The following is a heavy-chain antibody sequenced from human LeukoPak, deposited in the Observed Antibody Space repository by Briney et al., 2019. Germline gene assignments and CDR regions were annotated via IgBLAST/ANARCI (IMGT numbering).Heavy chain of an antibody. D-gene: IGHD2/OR15-2a*01. CDR3: ARDLDFYATDQ. CDR1: AFSLSRDW. CDR2: IGKDGSGN. V-gene: IGHV3-7*01. J-gene: IGHJ5*02. Sequence: PGRSLRLSCAASAFSLSRDWMSCVRHPPGKGLEWVANIGKDGSGNHYVDSVKGRFTISRDNAKNSVFLQMSSLRADDTAVYYCARDLDFYATDQWGQGTLVTVSS.